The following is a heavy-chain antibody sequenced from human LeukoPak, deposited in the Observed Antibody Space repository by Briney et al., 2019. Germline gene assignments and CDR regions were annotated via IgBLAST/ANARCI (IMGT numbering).Heavy chain of an antibody. J-gene: IGHJ4*02. D-gene: IGHD2-8*01. CDR2: ISTSGNTM. CDR3: ARGEKYCSNGVCYEKWGPFDY. V-gene: IGHV3-11*04. Sequence: PGGSLRLSCAASRFTFSDYYMSWIRQAPGKGLEWVSYISTSGNTMFYADSMKGRFTISRDNAKNSLFLQMNSLRAEDTAVYYCARGEKYCSNGVCYEKWGPFDYWGQGTLVTVSS. CDR1: RFTFSDYY.